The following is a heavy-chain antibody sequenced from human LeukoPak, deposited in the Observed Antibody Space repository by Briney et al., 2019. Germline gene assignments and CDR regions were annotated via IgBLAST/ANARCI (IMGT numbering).Heavy chain of an antibody. CDR2: IYPGDSDT. CDR3: ATQADYYDSSGYTPPFDI. D-gene: IGHD3-22*01. Sequence: GESLKISCKGSGYTFSNYWIGWVRQMPGKGLEWMGIIYPGDSDTRYSPSFQGQVTISADKSISTAYLQWSSLKASDTAMYYCATQADYYDSSGYTPPFDIWGQGTMVTVSS. J-gene: IGHJ3*02. CDR1: GYTFSNYW. V-gene: IGHV5-51*01.